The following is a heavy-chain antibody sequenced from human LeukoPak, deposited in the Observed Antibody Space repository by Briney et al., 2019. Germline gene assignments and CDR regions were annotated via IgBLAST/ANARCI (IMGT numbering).Heavy chain of an antibody. D-gene: IGHD6-13*01. CDR2: INPSGGST. CDR3: ARAPGYSSSWYLTDGIGWFDP. V-gene: IGHV1-46*01. CDR1: GYTFTSYY. J-gene: IGHJ5*02. Sequence: GASVKVSCKASGYTFTSYYMHWVRQAPGQGLEWMGIINPSGGSTSYAQKFQGRVTMTRDTSISTAYMELSRLRSDDTAVYYCARAPGYSSSWYLTDGIGWFDPWGQGTLVTVSS.